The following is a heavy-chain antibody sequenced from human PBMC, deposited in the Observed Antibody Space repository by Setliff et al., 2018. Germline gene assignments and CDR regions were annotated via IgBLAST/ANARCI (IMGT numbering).Heavy chain of an antibody. V-gene: IGHV3-23*01. J-gene: IGHJ4*02. CDR1: GFTFYNSA. CDR3: AKDPHPAYCGGDCSFT. Sequence: GGSLRLSCAASGFTFYNSAMSWVRQAPGKGLEWISLIGHDDNTYYADSVKSRFTVSRDISENTVYLQMSTLRAEETAMYYCAKDPHPAYCGGDCSFTWGLGTLVTVSS. CDR2: IGHDDNT. D-gene: IGHD2-21*02.